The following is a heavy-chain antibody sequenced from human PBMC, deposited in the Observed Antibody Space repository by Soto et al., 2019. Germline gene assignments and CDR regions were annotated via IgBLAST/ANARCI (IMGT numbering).Heavy chain of an antibody. CDR3: AKEERQWPYYYYGMDV. CDR2: ISYDGSNK. CDR1: GFTFSIYG. V-gene: IGHV3-30*18. J-gene: IGHJ6*02. D-gene: IGHD6-19*01. Sequence: GGSLRLSCAASGFTFSIYGMHWVRHAPGKGLEWVAVISYDGSNKYYADSVKGRFTISRDNSKNTLYLQMNSLRAEDTAVYYCAKEERQWPYYYYGMDVWGQGTTVTVSS.